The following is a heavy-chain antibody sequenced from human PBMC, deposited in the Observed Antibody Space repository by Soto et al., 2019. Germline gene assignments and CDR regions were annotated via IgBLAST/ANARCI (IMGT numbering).Heavy chain of an antibody. J-gene: IGHJ5*02. V-gene: IGHV1-8*01. D-gene: IGHD2-2*01. CDR1: GYTFTSYD. Sequence: ASVKVSCKTSGYTFTSYDINWVRQATGQGLEWMGWMNPNSGNTGYAQKFQGRVTMTRSTSISTAYMELSSLRSEDTAVYYCARGVGYCNSTTCRKWSDPWGQGTLVTVSS. CDR3: ARGVGYCNSTTCRKWSDP. CDR2: MNPNSGNT.